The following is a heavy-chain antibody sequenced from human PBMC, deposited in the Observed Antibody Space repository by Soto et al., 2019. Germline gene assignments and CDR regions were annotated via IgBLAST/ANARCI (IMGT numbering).Heavy chain of an antibody. J-gene: IGHJ3*02. CDR3: ARTVGATYAVDI. CDR2: ISAYNGNT. V-gene: IGHV1-18*01. CDR1: GYTFTSYG. Sequence: QVQLVQSGAEVKKPGASVKVSCKASGYTFTSYGISWVRQAPGQGLEWMGWISAYNGNTNYAQKLQGRVTMTTDTSPSTGYMELRSLRSDDTAMYYCARTVGATYAVDIWGQGTMVTVSS. D-gene: IGHD1-26*01.